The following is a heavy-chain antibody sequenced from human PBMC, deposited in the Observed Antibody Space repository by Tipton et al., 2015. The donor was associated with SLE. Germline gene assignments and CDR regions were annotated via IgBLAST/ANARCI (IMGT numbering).Heavy chain of an antibody. Sequence: LRLSCTVSGGSISSYYWSWIRQPPGKGLEWIGYIYNSGSAHYNASLKSRLTISVDTSKNQFSLTLSSVTAADTAVYYCASLGDRGGVVTWGQGTLVTVSS. CDR2: IYNSGSA. CDR3: ASLGDRGGVVT. J-gene: IGHJ4*02. D-gene: IGHD3-3*01. V-gene: IGHV4-59*12. CDR1: GGSISSYY.